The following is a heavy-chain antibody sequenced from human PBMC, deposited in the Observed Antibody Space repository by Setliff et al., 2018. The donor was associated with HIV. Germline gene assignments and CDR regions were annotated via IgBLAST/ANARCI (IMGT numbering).Heavy chain of an antibody. CDR1: RFTFTNAW. Sequence: LRLSCAASRFTFTNAWMTWVRQAPGRGLEWLGRIQSKIDGGTTDHAAPVKGRFTISRDDSRNTLYLQMNSLKPEDTAVYYCTTYSGYTDGPEEKYFDYWGQGTLVTVSS. V-gene: IGHV3-15*01. J-gene: IGHJ4*02. CDR3: TTYSGYTDGPEEKYFDY. D-gene: IGHD5-12*01. CDR2: IQSKIDGGTT.